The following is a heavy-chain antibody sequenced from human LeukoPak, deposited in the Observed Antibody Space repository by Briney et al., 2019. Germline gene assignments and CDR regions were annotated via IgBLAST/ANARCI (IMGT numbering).Heavy chain of an antibody. Sequence: ASVKVSCKASGYTFTSYGISWVRQAPGQGLEWMGWISAYNGNTNYAQKLQGRVTMTTDTSTSTAYMELSSLRSEDTAVYYCARDSPPTWYSSGKNAFDIWGQGTMVTVSS. CDR1: GYTFTSYG. CDR2: ISAYNGNT. J-gene: IGHJ3*02. CDR3: ARDSPPTWYSSGKNAFDI. V-gene: IGHV1-18*01. D-gene: IGHD6-19*01.